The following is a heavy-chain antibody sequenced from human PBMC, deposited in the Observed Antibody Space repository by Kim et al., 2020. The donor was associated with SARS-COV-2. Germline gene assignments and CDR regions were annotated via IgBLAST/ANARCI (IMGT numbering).Heavy chain of an antibody. Sequence: ASVKVSCKASGYTFTSYGISWVRQAPGQGPEWMGWISGNSDLAKYEKKFQGRVTMTTDRSTNTAYMELRNLRSDDTAVYYCARDWNIIESFNCFDPWGQGTLVTVSS. CDR3: ARDWNIIESFNCFDP. D-gene: IGHD1-1*01. CDR1: GYTFTSYG. CDR2: ISGNSDLA. J-gene: IGHJ5*02. V-gene: IGHV1-18*01.